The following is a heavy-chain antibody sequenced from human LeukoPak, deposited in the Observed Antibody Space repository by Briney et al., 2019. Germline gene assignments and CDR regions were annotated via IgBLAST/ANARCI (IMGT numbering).Heavy chain of an antibody. V-gene: IGHV4-4*07. CDR3: ARGVVVVPAANYYYYYMDV. D-gene: IGHD2-2*01. CDR2: IYTSGST. CDR1: GGSISSYY. J-gene: IGHJ6*03. Sequence: SETLSLTCTVSGGSISSYYWSWIRQPAGKGLEWIGRIYTSGSTNYNPSLKSRVTMSVDTSKNQFSLKLSSVTVADTAVYYCARGVVVVPAANYYYYYMDVWGKGTTVTVSS.